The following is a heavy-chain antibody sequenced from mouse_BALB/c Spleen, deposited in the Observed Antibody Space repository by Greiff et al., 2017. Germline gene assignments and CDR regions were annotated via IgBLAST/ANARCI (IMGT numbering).Heavy chain of an antibody. V-gene: IGHV1S81*02. Sequence: QVQLQQPGAELVKPGASVKLSCKASGYTFTSYWMHWVKQRPGQGLEWIGEINPSNGRTNYNEKFKSKATLTVDKSSSTAYMQLSSLTSEDSAVYYCARGGYGGFAYWGQGTLVTVAA. J-gene: IGHJ3*01. CDR2: INPSNGRT. D-gene: IGHD2-14*01. CDR1: GYTFTSYW. CDR3: ARGGYGGFAY.